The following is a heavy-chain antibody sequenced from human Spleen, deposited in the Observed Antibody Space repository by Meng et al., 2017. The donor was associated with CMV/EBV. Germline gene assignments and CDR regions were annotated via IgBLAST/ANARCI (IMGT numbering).Heavy chain of an antibody. J-gene: IGHJ4*02. CDR2: LSGSDGST. V-gene: IGHV3-23*01. D-gene: IGHD2/OR15-2a*01. CDR3: ANRNHEGNLDY. Sequence: GESLKISCAASGFTFSSYAMSWVRQAPGMGLEWVSVLSGSDGSTYYADSVKGRFTISRDNSKNTLYLQMNSLRAEDTAVYYCANRNHEGNLDYWGQGTLVTVSS. CDR1: GFTFSSYA.